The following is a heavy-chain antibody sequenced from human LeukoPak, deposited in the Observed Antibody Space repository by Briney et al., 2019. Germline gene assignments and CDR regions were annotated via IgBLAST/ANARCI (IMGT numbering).Heavy chain of an antibody. V-gene: IGHV3-23*01. CDR2: IDFSDDGAS. CDR1: GFTFNSYV. J-gene: IGHJ4*02. Sequence: GGSLRLSCAASGFTFNSYVMTWVRQAPGKGLEYVSSIDFSDDGASYYADSVKGRFTISRDNSKNTLFLQMNSLRVEDTAFYYCARVDSGNYDYWGQGTLLTVSS. D-gene: IGHD1-26*01. CDR3: ARVDSGNYDY.